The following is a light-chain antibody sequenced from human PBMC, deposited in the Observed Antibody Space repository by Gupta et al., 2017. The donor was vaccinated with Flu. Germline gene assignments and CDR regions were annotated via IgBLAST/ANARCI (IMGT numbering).Light chain of an antibody. CDR1: QNVNTN. Sequence: PATLSVAPGERATLSCRASQNVNTNLAWYQQKPVQPPRLLIYGTSTRATGVPARFSGSGSGTEFTLSISSLQSEDFASYYCQQYNAWPATFGQGTKVDIK. J-gene: IGKJ1*01. V-gene: IGKV3-15*01. CDR2: GTS. CDR3: QQYNAWPAT.